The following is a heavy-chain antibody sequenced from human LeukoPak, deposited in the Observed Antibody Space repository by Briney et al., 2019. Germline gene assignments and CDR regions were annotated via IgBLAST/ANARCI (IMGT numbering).Heavy chain of an antibody. J-gene: IGHJ5*02. Sequence: ASVKVSCKASGYTFTGYYMQWVRQAPGQGLEWMGIINPSGGSTSYAQKFQGRVTMTRDTSTSTVYMDLSSLRSEDTAVYYCARDAQQVVQGGTGWFDPWGQGTLVTVSS. D-gene: IGHD6-13*01. V-gene: IGHV1-46*01. CDR1: GYTFTGYY. CDR2: INPSGGST. CDR3: ARDAQQVVQGGTGWFDP.